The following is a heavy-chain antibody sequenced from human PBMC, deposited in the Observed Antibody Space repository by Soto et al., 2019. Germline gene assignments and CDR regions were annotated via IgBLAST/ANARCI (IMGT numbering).Heavy chain of an antibody. D-gene: IGHD4-17*01. J-gene: IGHJ4*02. CDR3: TRGPDYEGYLDF. Sequence: QVQLVQSGAEVKKPGSSVKVSCRASGGTFSNHAVGWVRQAPGQGLEWMGGIILPFGTANYAQKFQGRVTITADESRATTYMEFSSLRFEDTAVYYFTRGPDYEGYLDFWGQGTLVTVSS. V-gene: IGHV1-69*12. CDR1: GGTFSNHA. CDR2: IILPFGTA.